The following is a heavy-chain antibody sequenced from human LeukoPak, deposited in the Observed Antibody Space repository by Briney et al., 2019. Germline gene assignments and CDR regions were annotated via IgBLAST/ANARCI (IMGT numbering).Heavy chain of an antibody. CDR3: ARTCGGDCYAEYFQH. Sequence: GGSLRLSCAASGFTFSSYAMSWVRQAPGKGLEWVSAISGSGGSTSYAQKFQGRVTMTRDTSTSTVYMELSSLRSEDTAVYYCARTCGGDCYAEYFQHWGQGTLVTVSS. D-gene: IGHD2-21*02. CDR2: ISGSGGST. V-gene: IGHV3-23*01. J-gene: IGHJ1*01. CDR1: GFTFSSYA.